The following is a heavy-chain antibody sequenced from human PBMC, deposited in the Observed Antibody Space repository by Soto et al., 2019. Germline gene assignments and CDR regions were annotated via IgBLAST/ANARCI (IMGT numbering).Heavy chain of an antibody. CDR1: GYSISSGYY. Sequence: SETLSLTCAVSGYSISSGYYWGWIRQPPGKGLEWIGSIYHSGSTYYNPSLKSRVTISVDTSKNQFSLKLSSVTAADTAVYYCAREAPGGYYDSSGYRDFDYWGQGTLVTV. J-gene: IGHJ4*02. CDR2: IYHSGST. D-gene: IGHD3-22*01. V-gene: IGHV4-38-2*02. CDR3: AREAPGGYYDSSGYRDFDY.